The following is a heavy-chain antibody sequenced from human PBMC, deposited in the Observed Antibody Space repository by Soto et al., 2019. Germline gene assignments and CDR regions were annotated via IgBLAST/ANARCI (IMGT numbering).Heavy chain of an antibody. CDR1: GGSISSYY. CDR3: ARDRGSDDAFDV. CDR2: IYYSGST. D-gene: IGHD2-15*01. V-gene: IGHV4-59*01. J-gene: IGHJ3*01. Sequence: SETLSLTCTVSGGSISSYYWSWIRQPPGKGLEWIGYIYYSGSTNYNPSLKSRVTISVDTSKNQFSLKLSSVTAADTAVYYCARDRGSDDAFDVWGQGTMVTVSS.